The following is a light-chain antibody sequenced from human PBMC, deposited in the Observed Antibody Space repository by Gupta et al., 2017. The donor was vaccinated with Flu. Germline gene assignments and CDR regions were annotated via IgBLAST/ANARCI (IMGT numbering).Light chain of an antibody. Sequence: QSALTQPASVSGSPGQSIAISCTGTSGDVGGYNYVSWYQQHPGKAPKLIIFEVSYRPSGISDRFSGSKSGNTASLTISGLQAEDEADYYCSSYKDTSTLGVFGGGTKLTVL. V-gene: IGLV2-14*01. CDR1: SGDVGGYNY. J-gene: IGLJ2*01. CDR3: SSYKDTSTLGV. CDR2: EVS.